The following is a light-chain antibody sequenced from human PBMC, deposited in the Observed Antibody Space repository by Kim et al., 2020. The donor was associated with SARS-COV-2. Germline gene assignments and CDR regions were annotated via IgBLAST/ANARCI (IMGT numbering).Light chain of an antibody. CDR2: QDT. Sequence: VSPGQTANITCAGDKLGDKYVFWYQQKPGQSPVLVIYQDTKRPSGIPERFSASNSGNTATLTISGTQATDEADYYCQAWDSGTAVVFGGGTQLTVL. CDR1: KLGDKY. V-gene: IGLV3-1*01. J-gene: IGLJ2*01. CDR3: QAWDSGTAVV.